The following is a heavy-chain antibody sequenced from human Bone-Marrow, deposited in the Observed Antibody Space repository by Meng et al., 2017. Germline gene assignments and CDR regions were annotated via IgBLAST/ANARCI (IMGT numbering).Heavy chain of an antibody. V-gene: IGHV4-59*12. D-gene: IGHD2-8*01. CDR2: IHNSGST. CDR3: AREWSSFDY. CDR1: GVSISPYY. J-gene: IGHJ4*02. Sequence: SETLSLTCTVSGVSISPYYWSWIRQPPGKGLEWIGYIHNSGSTSYSPSLMRRVTILVDTSKNQPSLKMRSVTAADTAVYYCAREWSSFDYWGQGILVTVSS.